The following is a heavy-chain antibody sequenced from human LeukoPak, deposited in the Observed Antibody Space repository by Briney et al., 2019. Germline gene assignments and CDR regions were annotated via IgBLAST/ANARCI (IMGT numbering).Heavy chain of an antibody. V-gene: IGHV3-30*04. Sequence: GGSLRLSCAASGFTFSSYLMHWVRQAPGKGLEWVAVVSYDGSNTYYADSVKGRFTISRDNSKNTLYLQMNSLRAEDTAVYYCAKNAEREKHFTPKRYKWNSYFDYWGQGTLVTVSS. CDR1: GFTFSSYL. J-gene: IGHJ4*02. D-gene: IGHD1-7*01. CDR2: VSYDGSNT. CDR3: AKNAEREKHFTPKRYKWNSYFDY.